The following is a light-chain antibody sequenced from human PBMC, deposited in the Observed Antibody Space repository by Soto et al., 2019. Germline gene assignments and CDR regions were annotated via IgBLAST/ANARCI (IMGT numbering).Light chain of an antibody. V-gene: IGKV1-5*01. CDR2: DAS. CDR3: QHSWT. Sequence: DIQMTQSPSTLSASVGDRVTITCRASQSTSSWLAWYQQKPGKAPKLLIYDASSLESGVPSRFSGSGSGTEFTLTISSLQPDDFATYYCQHSWTFGQGTKVDIK. J-gene: IGKJ1*01. CDR1: QSTSSW.